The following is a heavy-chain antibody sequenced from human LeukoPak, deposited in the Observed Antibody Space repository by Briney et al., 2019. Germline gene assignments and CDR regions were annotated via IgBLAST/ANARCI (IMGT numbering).Heavy chain of an antibody. CDR2: IIPILGIA. CDR1: GGTFSSYA. Sequence: GASVKVSCKASGGTFSSYAISWVRQAPGQGLEWMGRIIPILGIANYAQKFQGRVTITADKSTSTAYMELSSLRSEDTAVYYCAREPSRDYVWGSPIPDYWGQGTLVTVSS. CDR3: AREPSRDYVWGSPIPDY. V-gene: IGHV1-69*04. D-gene: IGHD3-16*01. J-gene: IGHJ4*02.